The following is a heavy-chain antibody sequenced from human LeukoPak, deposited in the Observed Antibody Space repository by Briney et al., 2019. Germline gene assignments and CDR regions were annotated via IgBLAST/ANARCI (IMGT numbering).Heavy chain of an antibody. V-gene: IGHV1-2*02. CDR2: INPNSGGT. Sequence: ASVKVSCKASGYTFTGYYMHWVRQAPGQGLEWMGWINPNSGGTNYAQKFQGRVTMTRDTSISTAYMELSRLRSDDTAVYYCARGMRIVATILHWFDPWGQGTLVTVSS. D-gene: IGHD5-12*01. CDR1: GYTFTGYY. CDR3: ARGMRIVATILHWFDP. J-gene: IGHJ5*02.